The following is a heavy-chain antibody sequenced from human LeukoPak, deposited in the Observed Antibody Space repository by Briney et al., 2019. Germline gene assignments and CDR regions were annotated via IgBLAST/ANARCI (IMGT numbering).Heavy chain of an antibody. J-gene: IGHJ5*02. D-gene: IGHD3-10*01. CDR3: ARALWFGELLNNWFDP. V-gene: IGHV4-38-2*02. CDR2: IYHSGST. Sequence: SETLSLTCTVSGYSISSGYYWGWIRQPPGKGLEWIGSIYHSGSTYYNPSLKSRVTISVDTSKNQFSLKLSSVTAADTAVYYCARALWFGELLNNWFDPWGQGTLVTVSS. CDR1: GYSISSGYY.